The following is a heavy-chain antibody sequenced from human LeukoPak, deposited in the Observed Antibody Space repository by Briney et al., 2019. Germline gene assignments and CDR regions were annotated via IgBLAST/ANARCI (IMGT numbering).Heavy chain of an antibody. D-gene: IGHD3-10*01. CDR1: GGTFSSCA. V-gene: IGHV1-69*13. CDR2: IIPIFGTA. Sequence: ASVKVSCKASGGTFSSCAISWVRQAPGQGLEWMGGIIPIFGTANYAQKFQGRVTITADESTSTAYMELSSLRSEDTAVYYCARDRRHYYGSGSYFGYWGQGTLVTVSS. CDR3: ARDRRHYYGSGSYFGY. J-gene: IGHJ4*02.